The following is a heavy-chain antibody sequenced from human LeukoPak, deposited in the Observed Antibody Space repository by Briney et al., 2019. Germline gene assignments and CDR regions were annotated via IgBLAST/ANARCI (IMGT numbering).Heavy chain of an antibody. CDR1: GFSLSTSGVG. CDR3: ARQGHYGSGDYYLDY. J-gene: IGHJ4*02. Sequence: SGPTLVKPTQTLTLTCTFSGFSLSTSGVGVGWIRQPPGKALEWLALIYWDDDKRYSPSLKSRLTITKDTSKNQVVLTMTNMDPVDTATYYCARQGHYGSGDYYLDYWGQGTLVTVSS. CDR2: IYWDDDK. D-gene: IGHD3-10*01. V-gene: IGHV2-5*02.